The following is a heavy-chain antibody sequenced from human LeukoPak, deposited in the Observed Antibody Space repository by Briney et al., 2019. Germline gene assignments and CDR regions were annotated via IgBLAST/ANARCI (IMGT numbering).Heavy chain of an antibody. CDR2: IHYSGGST. V-gene: IGHV3-23*01. D-gene: IGHD5-24*01. CDR3: AKVIREVDMSYDY. Sequence: ETGGSLRLSCAASGLTFSNYALRCVRQAPGKGREWVSAIHYSGGSTYYADSVKGRFTISRDNSKNTLYLQMNSLRAEDTAVYYCAKVIREVDMSYDYWGQGALVTVSS. J-gene: IGHJ4*02. CDR1: GLTFSNYA.